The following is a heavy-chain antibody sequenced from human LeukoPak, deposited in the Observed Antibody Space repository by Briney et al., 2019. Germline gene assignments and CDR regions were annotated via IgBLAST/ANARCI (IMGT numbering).Heavy chain of an antibody. CDR2: ITTSSTTK. CDR3: VRDAAYSAFNM. D-gene: IGHD4-11*01. CDR1: GFSFNTYS. Sequence: GGSLRLSCAASGFSFNTYSMNWVRQAPGKGLQWVSSITTSSTTKYYADSVKGRFTISRDNAKNSLYLQMDSLRDEDTAVYYCVRDAAYSAFNMWGQGTMVTVSS. V-gene: IGHV3-48*02. J-gene: IGHJ3*02.